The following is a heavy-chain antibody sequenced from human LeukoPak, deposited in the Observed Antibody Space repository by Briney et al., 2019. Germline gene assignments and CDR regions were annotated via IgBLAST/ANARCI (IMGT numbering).Heavy chain of an antibody. J-gene: IGHJ4*02. Sequence: PGGSLRLSCAASGFSVSSNYMSWVRRAPGKGLEWVSVIYSGSETYYADSVKGRFTSSRDNSKDTLYLQMNSLRGEDTAVYYCARGLKYSTGWYYFDYWGQGTLVTVSS. CDR1: GFSVSSNY. V-gene: IGHV3-53*01. CDR2: IYSGSET. D-gene: IGHD6-19*01. CDR3: ARGLKYSTGWYYFDY.